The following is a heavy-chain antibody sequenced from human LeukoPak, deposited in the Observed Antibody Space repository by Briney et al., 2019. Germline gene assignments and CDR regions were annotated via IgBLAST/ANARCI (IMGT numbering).Heavy chain of an antibody. V-gene: IGHV3-7*01. CDR3: ARDELWNYDSSGYYDGTDY. J-gene: IGHJ4*02. CDR1: GFTFSSYA. D-gene: IGHD3-22*01. CDR2: IKQDGSEK. Sequence: PGGSLRPSCAASGFTFSSYAMHWVRQAPGKGLEWVANIKQDGSEKYYVDSVKGRFTISRDNAKNSLYLQMNSLRAEDTAVYYCARDELWNYDSSGYYDGTDYWDQGTLVTVSS.